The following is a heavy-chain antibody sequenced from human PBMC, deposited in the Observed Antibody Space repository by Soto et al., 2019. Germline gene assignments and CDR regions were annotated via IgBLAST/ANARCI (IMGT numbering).Heavy chain of an antibody. J-gene: IGHJ4*02. CDR3: ARGVTAGVDY. CDR2: MQPSSGRT. CDR1: GYSFTGLD. Sequence: ASVKVSCRASGYSFTGLDINWVRQTTGQGLEWMGWMQPSSGRTGYAQKFQGRVTMTRDTSINTAYMELSSLTSDDTAFYYCARGVTAGVDYWGQGTLVTVSS. V-gene: IGHV1-8*01. D-gene: IGHD1-26*01.